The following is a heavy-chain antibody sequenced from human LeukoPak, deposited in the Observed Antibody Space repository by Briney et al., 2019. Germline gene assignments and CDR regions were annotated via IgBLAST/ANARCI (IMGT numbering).Heavy chain of an antibody. V-gene: IGHV3-7*01. J-gene: IGHJ4*02. Sequence: GGSLRLSCVASGFTLRNAWMSWVRQAPGKGLEWVANINQDGSEKYYVDSVKGRFTISRDNAKNSLYLQMNSLRAEDTAVYYCATSDYWGQGTLVTVSS. CDR3: ATSDY. CDR2: INQDGSEK. CDR1: GFTLRNAW.